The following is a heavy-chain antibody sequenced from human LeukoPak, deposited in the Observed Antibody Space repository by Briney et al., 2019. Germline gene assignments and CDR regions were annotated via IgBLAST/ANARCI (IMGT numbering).Heavy chain of an antibody. J-gene: IGHJ4*02. V-gene: IGHV4-39*07. Sequence: SETLSLTCTVSGGSISSSSYYWGWIRQPPGKGLEWIGSIYYSGSTYYNPSLKSRVTISVDTSKNQFSLKLSSVTAADTAVYYCARVRYYYDSSGPPPNWGQGTLVTVSS. CDR2: IYYSGST. CDR1: GGSISSSSYY. D-gene: IGHD3-22*01. CDR3: ARVRYYYDSSGPPPN.